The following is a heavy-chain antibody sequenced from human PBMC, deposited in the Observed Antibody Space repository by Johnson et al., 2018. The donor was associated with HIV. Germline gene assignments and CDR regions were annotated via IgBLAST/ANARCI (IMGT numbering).Heavy chain of an antibody. J-gene: IGHJ3*02. V-gene: IGHV3-30*03. CDR3: ARGDSSSWPTFENDSFDI. CDR2: TSYDGNNK. Sequence: VQLVESGGGVVQPGRSLRLSCAASGFTFNNYGMHWVRQAPGKGLEWVAVTSYDGNNKFYADFVKGRFTVSRDNSKNTLYLQVNSLRAEDTAVYYCARGDSSSWPTFENDSFDIWGQGTMVTVSS. D-gene: IGHD6-13*01. CDR1: GFTFNNYG.